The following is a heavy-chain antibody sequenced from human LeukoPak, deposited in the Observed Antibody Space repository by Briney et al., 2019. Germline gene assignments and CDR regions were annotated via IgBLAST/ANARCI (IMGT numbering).Heavy chain of an antibody. CDR3: AKGGGRGVYDLTGRFSTHFDS. CDR1: GFIFHTYA. CDR2: ISGGGTRT. J-gene: IGHJ4*02. D-gene: IGHD5/OR15-5a*01. Sequence: SGGSLRLSCAASGFIFHTYAMGWVRQAPGKGPVWVSAISGGGTRTYYADSVTGRFTISRDNSKNTVYLQMNSLRGEDTAVYFCAKGGGRGVYDLTGRFSTHFDSWGQGTLVVVSS. V-gene: IGHV3-23*01.